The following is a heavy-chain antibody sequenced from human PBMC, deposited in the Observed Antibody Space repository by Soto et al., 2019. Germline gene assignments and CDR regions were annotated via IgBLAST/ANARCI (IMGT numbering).Heavy chain of an antibody. CDR3: TTVFVSVTFWSGYYTPGY. D-gene: IGHD3-3*01. CDR1: GFTFSNAW. J-gene: IGHJ4*02. V-gene: IGHV3-15*01. CDR2: IKSKTDGGTT. Sequence: GGSLRLSCAASGFTFSNAWMSWVRQAPGKGLEWVGRIKSKTDGGTTDYAAPVKGRFTISRDDSKNTLYLQMNSLKTEDTAVYYCTTVFVSVTFWSGYYTPGYWGQGTLVTVSS.